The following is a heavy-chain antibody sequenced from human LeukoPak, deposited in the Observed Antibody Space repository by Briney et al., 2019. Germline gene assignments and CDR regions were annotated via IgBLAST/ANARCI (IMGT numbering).Heavy chain of an antibody. CDR2: IYYSGST. D-gene: IGHD3-16*02. J-gene: IGHJ6*03. CDR1: GGSISSSSYY. V-gene: IGHV4-39*01. Sequence: SETLSLACTVSGGSISSSSYYWGWIRQPPGKGLEWIGSIYYSGSTYYNPSLKGRVTISVDTSKNQFSLKLSSVTAADTAVYYCASQSSYYYYMDVWGKGTTVTVSS. CDR3: ASQSSYYYYMDV.